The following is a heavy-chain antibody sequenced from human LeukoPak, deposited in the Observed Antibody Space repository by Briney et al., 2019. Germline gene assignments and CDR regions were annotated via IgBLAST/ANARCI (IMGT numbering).Heavy chain of an antibody. Sequence: PGGSLRLSCAASGFTSSSHAMSWVRQAPGKGLEWVSAISGSGGSTYYADSVKGRFTISRDNSKNTLYLQMNSLRAEDTAVYYCAKFLPTHIVVANYYFDYWGQGTLVTVSS. CDR1: GFTSSSHA. CDR3: AKFLPTHIVVANYYFDY. CDR2: ISGSGGST. V-gene: IGHV3-23*01. D-gene: IGHD2-21*01. J-gene: IGHJ4*02.